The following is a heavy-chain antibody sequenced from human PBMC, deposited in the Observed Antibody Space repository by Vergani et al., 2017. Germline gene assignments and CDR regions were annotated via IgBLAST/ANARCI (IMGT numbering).Heavy chain of an antibody. CDR3: ARGVVLYDSSGYYYDEGYYFDY. CDR1: GYTFTGYY. V-gene: IGHV1-8*02. D-gene: IGHD3-22*01. J-gene: IGHJ4*02. CDR2: INPNSGNT. Sequence: QVQLVQSGAEVKKPGASVKVSCKASGYTFTGYYMHWVRQAPGQGLEWMGWINPNSGNTGYAQKFQGRVTMTRNTSISTAYMELSSLRSEDTAVYYCARGVVLYDSSGYYYDEGYYFDYWGQGTLVTVSS.